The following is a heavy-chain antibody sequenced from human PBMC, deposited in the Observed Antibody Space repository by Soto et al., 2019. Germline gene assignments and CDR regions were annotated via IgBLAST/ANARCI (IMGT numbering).Heavy chain of an antibody. CDR1: GFTFSSYS. D-gene: IGHD3-10*01. CDR2: ISSSSSTI. Sequence: PGGALSLSCAASGFTFSSYSMNWVRQAPGKGLEWVSYISSSSSTIYYADSVKGRFTISRDNAKNSLYLQMNSLRDEDTAVYYCARDTILWFGELLSYYYYGMDVWGQGTTVTVSS. CDR3: ARDTILWFGELLSYYYYGMDV. J-gene: IGHJ6*02. V-gene: IGHV3-48*02.